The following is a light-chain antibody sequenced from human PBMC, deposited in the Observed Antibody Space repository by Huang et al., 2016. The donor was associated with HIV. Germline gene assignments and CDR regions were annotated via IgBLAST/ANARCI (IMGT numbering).Light chain of an antibody. CDR2: AAS. CDR3: QQYKSYPFT. J-gene: IGKJ5*01. CDR1: QGIRNL. V-gene: IGKV1-16*02. Sequence: DIQMTQSPSSLSASIGDRVTITCRASQGIRNLLAWIQQKPGKAPRSLIYAASRLRSVVPSNFSGSGSGTEFTLTINSLQPEDFATYYCQQYKSYPFTFGLGTRLEIK.